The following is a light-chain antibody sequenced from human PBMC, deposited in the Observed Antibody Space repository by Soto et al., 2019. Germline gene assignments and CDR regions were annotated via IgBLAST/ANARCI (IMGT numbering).Light chain of an antibody. CDR1: QTISSW. Sequence: DIQITQSPSTVSGSVGDRVTITCRASQTISSWLAWYQQKPGKAPKLLIYKASTLKSGVPSRFSGSGSGTEFTLTISSLQPDDFATYYCQNYNSYSEEFGQGTKVDIK. CDR2: KAS. J-gene: IGKJ1*01. V-gene: IGKV1-5*03. CDR3: QNYNSYSEE.